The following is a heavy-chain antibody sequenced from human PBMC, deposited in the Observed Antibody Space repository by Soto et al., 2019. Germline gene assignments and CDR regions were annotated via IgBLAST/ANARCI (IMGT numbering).Heavy chain of an antibody. J-gene: IGHJ2*01. V-gene: IGHV3-30*03. CDR2: TSYEGSKK. CDR1: GFSFGHYG. D-gene: IGHD5-18*01. CDR3: XXXXXXYSYGLYWYMDV. Sequence: QVRLVESGGGVAQPGRSLTLSCEASGFSFGHYGMHWVRQAPGKGLEWVALTSYEGSKKYYGESVKGRFTISRDNSRXXXXXXXXXXXXXXXXXXXXXXXXXXYSYGLYWYMDVWGRGTLVTVSS.